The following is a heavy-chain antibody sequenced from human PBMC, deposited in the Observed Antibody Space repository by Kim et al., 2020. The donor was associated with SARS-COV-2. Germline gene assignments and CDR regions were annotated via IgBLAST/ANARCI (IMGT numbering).Heavy chain of an antibody. Sequence: GGSLRLSCAASGFTFDDYAMHWVRQAPGKGLEWVSGISWNSGSIGYADSVKGRFTISRDNAKNSLYLQMNSLRAEDTALYYCAKEGIGWIAAAGAGEMGYYFEYWGQGTLVTVSS. CDR1: GFTFDDYA. D-gene: IGHD6-13*01. J-gene: IGHJ4*02. V-gene: IGHV3-9*01. CDR3: AKEGIGWIAAAGAGEMGYYFEY. CDR2: ISWNSGSI.